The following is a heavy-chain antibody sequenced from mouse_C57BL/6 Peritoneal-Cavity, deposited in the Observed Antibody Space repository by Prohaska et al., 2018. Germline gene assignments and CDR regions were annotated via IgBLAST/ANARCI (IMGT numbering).Heavy chain of an antibody. CDR3: ASPSYYYGSSDDY. J-gene: IGHJ2*01. D-gene: IGHD1-1*01. CDR1: GYTFTSYW. V-gene: IGHV1-64*01. Sequence: QVQLQHPGAELVKPGASVKLSCKASGYTFTSYWMHWVKQRPGQGLEWIGMIHPNSGSTNYNEKFKSKATLTVDKSSSTAYMQLSRLTSEDSAVYYCASPSYYYGSSDDYWGQGTTLTVSS. CDR2: IHPNSGST.